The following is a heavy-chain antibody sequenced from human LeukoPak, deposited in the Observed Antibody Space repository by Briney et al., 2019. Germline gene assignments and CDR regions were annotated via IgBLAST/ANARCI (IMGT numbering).Heavy chain of an antibody. CDR2: INPNSGGT. J-gene: IGHJ4*02. Sequence: ASVKVSCKASGYTFTGYYMHWVRQAPGQGLEWMGWINPNSGGTNYAQKFQGRVTMTRDTSISTAYMELSRLRSDDTAVYYCARDPGVRSPYYFDYWGQGTLVTVSS. V-gene: IGHV1-2*02. CDR1: GYTFTGYY. D-gene: IGHD3-3*01. CDR3: ARDPGVRSPYYFDY.